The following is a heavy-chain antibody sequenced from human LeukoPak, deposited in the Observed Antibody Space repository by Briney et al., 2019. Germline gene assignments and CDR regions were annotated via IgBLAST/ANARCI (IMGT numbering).Heavy chain of an antibody. V-gene: IGHV3-33*06. J-gene: IGHJ3*02. Sequence: GGSLRLYCAASGFTFSSYGMHWVRQAPGKGLEWVAVIWYDGSNKYYADSVKGRFTISRDNSKNTLYLQMNSLRAEDTAVYYCAKGVAISTYLLYAFDIWGQGTMVTVSS. CDR1: GFTFSSYG. CDR2: IWYDGSNK. D-gene: IGHD2/OR15-2a*01. CDR3: AKGVAISTYLLYAFDI.